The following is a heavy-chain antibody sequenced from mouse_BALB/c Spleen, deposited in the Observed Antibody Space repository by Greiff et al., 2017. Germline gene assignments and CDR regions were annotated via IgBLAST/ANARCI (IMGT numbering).Heavy chain of an antibody. Sequence: VKLVESGPGLVQPSQSLSITCTVSGFSLTSYGVHWVRQSPGKGLEWLGVIWSGGSTDYNAAFISRLSISKDNSKSQVFFKMNSLQANDTAIYYCARRYGYDEGDYAMDYWGQGTSVTVSS. V-gene: IGHV2-2*02. CDR3: ARRYGYDEGDYAMDY. CDR2: IWSGGST. D-gene: IGHD2-2*01. J-gene: IGHJ4*01. CDR1: GFSLTSYG.